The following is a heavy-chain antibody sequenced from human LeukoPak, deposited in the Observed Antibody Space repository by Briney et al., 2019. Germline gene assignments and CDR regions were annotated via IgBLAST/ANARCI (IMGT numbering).Heavy chain of an antibody. CDR2: ISTDGNDK. CDR3: AKDKSVSADYYFDY. D-gene: IGHD3-10*01. V-gene: IGHV3-30*04. Sequence: GGSLRLSCAASGFTFSGYAMHWVRQAPGKGLEWLTVISTDGNDKNYADSVKGRFTVARDNSKNTLLLQMNNVRTEDTAVYYCAKDKSVSADYYFDYWGQGTLVTVSS. CDR1: GFTFSGYA. J-gene: IGHJ4*02.